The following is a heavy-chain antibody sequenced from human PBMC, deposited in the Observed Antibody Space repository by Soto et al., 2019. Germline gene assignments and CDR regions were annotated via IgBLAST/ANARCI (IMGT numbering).Heavy chain of an antibody. CDR2: IHAGNGYT. D-gene: IGHD5-12*01. J-gene: IGHJ3*02. CDR1: GYTFDNYA. CDR3: ARVQYSGYDFKLAFDI. V-gene: IGHV1-3*01. Sequence: QVQLVQSGAQVKKPGASVQVSCKASGYTFDNYALHSMRQAPGRRLERMGWIHAGNGYTEYSQSFQGRVTITMDKSVSTVHMDLSRLRSEDTAVYYCARVQYSGYDFKLAFDIWGQGTMVTVSS.